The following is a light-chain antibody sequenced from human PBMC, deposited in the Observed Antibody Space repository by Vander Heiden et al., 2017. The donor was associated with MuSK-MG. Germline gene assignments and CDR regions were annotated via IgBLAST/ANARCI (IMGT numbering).Light chain of an antibody. V-gene: IGKV1-5*01. CDR3: QQDSSYTS. CDR1: QNIDNW. J-gene: IGKJ3*01. Sequence: GDRVTITCRAGQNIDNWLAWYQHKPGKAPKLLIYDVSSLESGVPSRFSGSRFVTEFTLTISSLQPDDFATYYGQQDSSYTSFGPGTTVDIK. CDR2: DVS.